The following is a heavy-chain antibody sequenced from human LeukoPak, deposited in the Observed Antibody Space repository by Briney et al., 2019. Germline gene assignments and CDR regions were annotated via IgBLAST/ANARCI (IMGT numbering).Heavy chain of an antibody. J-gene: IGHJ4*02. D-gene: IGHD3-16*01. CDR1: GFTFSSYW. V-gene: IGHV3-48*04. CDR3: ARDRAGGNY. CDR2: ISTSGNTI. Sequence: GGSLRLSCAASGFTFSSYWMNWVRQAPGKGLEWVSYISTSGNTIYYADSVKGRFTISRDNAKNSLFLQMNSLRVEDTAVYYCARDRAGGNYWGQGTLVTVSS.